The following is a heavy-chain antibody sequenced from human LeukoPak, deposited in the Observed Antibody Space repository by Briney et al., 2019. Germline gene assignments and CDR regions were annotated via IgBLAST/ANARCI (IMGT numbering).Heavy chain of an antibody. J-gene: IGHJ6*03. V-gene: IGHV1-69*05. CDR2: IIPIFGTA. D-gene: IGHD6-6*01. Sequence: SVKVFCEASGVRFSSSAIRWVRQAHGQGLEWMGGIIPIFGTANYAQKFQGRVTITTDESTSTAYMELSSLRSEDTAVYYCARCAVAAPSYYYTDVWGKGTTVTVS. CDR3: ARCAVAAPSYYYTDV. CDR1: GVRFSSSA.